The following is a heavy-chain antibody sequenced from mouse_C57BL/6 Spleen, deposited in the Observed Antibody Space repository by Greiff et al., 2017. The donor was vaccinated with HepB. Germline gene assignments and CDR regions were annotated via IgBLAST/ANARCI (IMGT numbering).Heavy chain of an antibody. CDR2: ISSGSSTI. V-gene: IGHV5-17*01. Sequence: EVHLVESGGGLVKPGGSLKLSCAASGFTFSDYGMHWVRQAPEKGLEWVAYISSGSSTIYYADTVKGRFTISRDNAKNTLFLQMTSLRSEDTAMYYCARLTGKAMDYWGQGTSVTVSS. CDR1: GFTFSDYG. CDR3: ARLTGKAMDY. J-gene: IGHJ4*01. D-gene: IGHD4-1*01.